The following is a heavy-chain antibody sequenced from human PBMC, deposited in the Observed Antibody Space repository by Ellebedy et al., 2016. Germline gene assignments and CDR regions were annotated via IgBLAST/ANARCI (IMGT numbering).Heavy chain of an antibody. CDR2: IYYSGST. CDR1: GGSISSSSYY. V-gene: IGHV4-39*07. Sequence: SETLSLTXTVSGGSISSSSYYWGWIRQPPGKGLEWIGSIYYSGSTYYNPSLKSRVTISVDTSKSQFSLKLSSVTAADTAVYYCARGRDGYNLYWGQGTLVTVSS. J-gene: IGHJ4*02. CDR3: ARGRDGYNLY. D-gene: IGHD5-24*01.